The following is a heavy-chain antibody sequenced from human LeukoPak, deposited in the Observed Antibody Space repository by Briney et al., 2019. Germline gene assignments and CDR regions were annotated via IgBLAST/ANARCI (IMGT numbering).Heavy chain of an antibody. D-gene: IGHD3-10*01. CDR2: ISPDNT. CDR1: GFTFCTNP. CDR3: VKEHVDRAFTRSFEI. V-gene: IGHV3-23*01. Sequence: GGAPRLSCAASGFTFCTNPLNWVRQGPGEGLGGGSAISPDNTYYADSVKGRLTISRDDSKNTVYLQMNSPRAEDTARYYCVKEHVDRAFTRSFEIWGQGTVVTVSS. J-gene: IGHJ3*02.